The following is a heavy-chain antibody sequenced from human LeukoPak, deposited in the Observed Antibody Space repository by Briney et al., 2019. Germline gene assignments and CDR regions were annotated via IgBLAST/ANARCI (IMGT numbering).Heavy chain of an antibody. CDR3: ARRRYCSSTSCYTTDWFDP. Sequence: SETLSLTCTVSGGSISSSSYYWGWIRQPPGKGLEWIGSIYYSGSTYYNPSLKSRVTISVDTSKNQFSLKLSSVTAADTAVYYCARRRYCSSTSCYTTDWFDPWGQGTLVTVSS. V-gene: IGHV4-39*01. CDR1: GGSISSSSYY. CDR2: IYYSGST. J-gene: IGHJ5*02. D-gene: IGHD2-2*02.